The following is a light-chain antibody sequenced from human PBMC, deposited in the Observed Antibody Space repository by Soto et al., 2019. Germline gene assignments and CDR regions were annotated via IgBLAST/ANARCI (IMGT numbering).Light chain of an antibody. Sequence: DIQMTQSPSSLSASVGDRVTITCRSSQNILTYLNWYQQRPGEAPRILIYAASNLQDGVPSRFSGSESGTEVTLTISSLQPEDFATYYCQQSYSVPLTFGQGTKLE. CDR3: QQSYSVPLT. CDR1: QNILTY. CDR2: AAS. J-gene: IGKJ2*01. V-gene: IGKV1-39*01.